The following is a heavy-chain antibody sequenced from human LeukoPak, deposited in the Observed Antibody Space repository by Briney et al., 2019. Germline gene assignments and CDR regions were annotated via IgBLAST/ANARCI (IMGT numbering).Heavy chain of an antibody. Sequence: GGSLRLSCAASGFTFSSYAMHWVRQAPGKGLEWVAVISYDGSNKYYADSVKGRFTISRDNSKNTLYPQMNSLRAEDTAVYYCARDLDWYYLDYWGQGTLVTVSS. D-gene: IGHD3-3*01. CDR2: ISYDGSNK. CDR3: ARDLDWYYLDY. J-gene: IGHJ4*02. CDR1: GFTFSSYA. V-gene: IGHV3-30*01.